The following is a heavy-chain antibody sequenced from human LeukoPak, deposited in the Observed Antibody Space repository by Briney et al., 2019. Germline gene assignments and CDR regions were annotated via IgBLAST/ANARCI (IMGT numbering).Heavy chain of an antibody. CDR2: IIPIFGTA. V-gene: IGHV1-69*13. CDR3: ARNKLVDTASDY. CDR1: GGTFSSYA. D-gene: IGHD5-18*01. J-gene: IGHJ4*02. Sequence: ASVKVSCKASGGTFSSYAISWVRQAPGQGLEWMGGIIPIFGTANYAQKFQGRVTITADESTSTAYMELSSLRSEDTAVYYCARNKLVDTASDYWGQGTLVTVSS.